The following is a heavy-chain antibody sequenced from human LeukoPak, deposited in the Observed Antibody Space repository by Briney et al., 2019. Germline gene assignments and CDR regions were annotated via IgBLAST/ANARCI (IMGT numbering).Heavy chain of an antibody. CDR1: GGSFSGYY. Sequence: SETLSLTCAVYGGSFSGYYWSWIRQPQGKGLEWIGEINHSGSTNYNPSLKSRVTISVDTSKNQFSLKLSSVTAADTAVYYCAILMGSGWSVPPSDYWGQGTLVTVSS. CDR2: INHSGST. V-gene: IGHV4-34*01. CDR3: AILMGSGWSVPPSDY. J-gene: IGHJ4*02. D-gene: IGHD6-19*01.